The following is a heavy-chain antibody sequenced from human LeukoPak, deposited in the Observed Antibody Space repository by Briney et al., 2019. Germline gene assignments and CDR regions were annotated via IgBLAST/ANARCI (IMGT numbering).Heavy chain of an antibody. CDR2: INPNSGGT. V-gene: IGHV1-2*02. D-gene: IGHD4-17*01. J-gene: IGHJ3*02. CDR1: GYTFTGYY. Sequence: ASVKVSCKASGYTFTGYYMHWVRQAPGQGLEWMGWINPNSGGTNYSQKFHGRVTMTRDTSISTAYMELSRLRSDDTAVSYCARADYGDVGAFDIWGQGTMVTVSS. CDR3: ARADYGDVGAFDI.